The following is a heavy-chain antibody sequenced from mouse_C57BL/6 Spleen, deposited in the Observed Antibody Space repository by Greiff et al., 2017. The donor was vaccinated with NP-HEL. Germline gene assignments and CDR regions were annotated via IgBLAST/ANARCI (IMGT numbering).Heavy chain of an antibody. CDR2: IHPNSGST. V-gene: IGHV1-64*01. CDR1: GYTFTSYW. D-gene: IGHD1-1*01. Sequence: QVQLQQPGAELVKPGASVKLSCKASGYTFTSYWMHWVKQRPGQGLEWIGMIHPNSGSTNYNEKFKSKATLTVDKSSSTAYMQLSSLTSEDSAVYYCARHESSQGAMDYWGQGTSVTVSS. J-gene: IGHJ4*01. CDR3: ARHESSQGAMDY.